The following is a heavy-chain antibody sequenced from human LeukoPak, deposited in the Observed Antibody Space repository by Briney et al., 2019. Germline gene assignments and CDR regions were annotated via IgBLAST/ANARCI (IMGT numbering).Heavy chain of an antibody. Sequence: GGSLRLSCAASGFTFSSYGTHWVRQAPGKGLEWVAVIWYDGSNKYYADSVKGRFTIPRDNSQNTLYLQMNSLRAEDTAVYYCARDLGSGWMEGYFDYWGQGTLVTVSS. CDR2: IWYDGSNK. D-gene: IGHD6-19*01. CDR1: GFTFSSYG. J-gene: IGHJ4*02. V-gene: IGHV3-33*01. CDR3: ARDLGSGWMEGYFDY.